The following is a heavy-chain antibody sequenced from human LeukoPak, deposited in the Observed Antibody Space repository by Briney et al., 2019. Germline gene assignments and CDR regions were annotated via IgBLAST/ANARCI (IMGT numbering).Heavy chain of an antibody. CDR3: ARLLDNDSSGDPDTFYM. D-gene: IGHD3-22*01. V-gene: IGHV4-59*11. CDR2: VYYSGKT. J-gene: IGHJ3*02. CDR1: GGSISGHY. Sequence: SETLSLTCGVSGGSISGHYWSWLRQPPGKGLEWIGYVYYSGKTYYSSSLRSRVTISVDTSKNHFSLKLTSVTAADTAVYYCARLLDNDSSGDPDTFYMWGQGTMVTVSS.